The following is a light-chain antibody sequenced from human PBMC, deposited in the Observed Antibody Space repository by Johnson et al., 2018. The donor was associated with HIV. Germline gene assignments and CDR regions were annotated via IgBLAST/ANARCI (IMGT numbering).Light chain of an antibody. CDR3: GTWDSSLSAGNV. Sequence: QSVLTQPPSVSAAPGQKVTISCSGSSSNIGNNYVSWYQQLPGTAPKLLIYDNNKRPSVIPYRFSGSKSGTSATLGITGLQTGDEADYYCGTWDSSLSAGNVFGTGTKVTVL. J-gene: IGLJ1*01. CDR2: DNN. CDR1: SSNIGNNY. V-gene: IGLV1-51*01.